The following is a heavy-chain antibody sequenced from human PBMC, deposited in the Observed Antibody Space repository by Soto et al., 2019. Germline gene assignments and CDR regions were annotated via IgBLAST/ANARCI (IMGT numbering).Heavy chain of an antibody. CDR1: GFTFSSYA. J-gene: IGHJ1*01. CDR2: ISGSGGST. CDR3: SKYRGYCSGGSRYLWVEYFQH. D-gene: IGHD2-15*01. Sequence: EVQLLESGGGLVQPGGSLRLSCAASGFTFSSYAMSWVRQAPGKGLEWVSAISGSGGSTYSADSVKGRFTLSRDISKNLLSLEMNSLGVEDTAVYYCSKYRGYCSGGSRYLWVEYFQHWGQGTPVTVSS. V-gene: IGHV3-23*01.